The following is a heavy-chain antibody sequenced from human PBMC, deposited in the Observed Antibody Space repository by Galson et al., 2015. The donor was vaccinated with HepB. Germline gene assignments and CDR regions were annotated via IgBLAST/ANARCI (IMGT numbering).Heavy chain of an antibody. CDR2: ISFDGGIQ. V-gene: IGHV3-30-3*01. D-gene: IGHD6-13*01. Sequence: SLRLSCAASGFTFRSFTMHWVRQAPVKGLEWLALISFDGGIQFYADSVKGRFTISRDNSKSTLYLQLNSLRPEDTAVYYCVRSYTSTWYNFDFWGQGTLVTVSS. CDR3: VRSYTSTWYNFDF. CDR1: GFTFRSFT. J-gene: IGHJ4*02.